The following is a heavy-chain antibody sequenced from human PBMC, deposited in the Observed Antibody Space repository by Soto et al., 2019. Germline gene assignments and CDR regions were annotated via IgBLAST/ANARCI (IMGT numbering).Heavy chain of an antibody. D-gene: IGHD4-17*01. CDR3: AKDPNGDYVGASDI. J-gene: IGHJ3*02. V-gene: IGHV3-23*01. Sequence: GGSLRLYCAASGFTFRNYAMSWVRQAPGAGPEWVSGISGNGGRTYYADSVKGRFTISRDNSNNALFLQMNSLRAEDTALYYCAKDPNGDYVGASDIWGRGTMVTVSS. CDR1: GFTFRNYA. CDR2: ISGNGGRT.